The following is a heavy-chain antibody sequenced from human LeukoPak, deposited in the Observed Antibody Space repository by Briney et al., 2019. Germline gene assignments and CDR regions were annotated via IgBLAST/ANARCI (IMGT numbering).Heavy chain of an antibody. Sequence: SVKVSCKASGGTFSSYAISWVRQALGQGLEWMGRIIPILGIANYAQKFQGRVTITADKSTSTAYMELSSLRSEDTAVYYCARDRYYYDSSGYGYFDLWGRGTLVTVSS. D-gene: IGHD3-22*01. CDR2: IIPILGIA. J-gene: IGHJ2*01. V-gene: IGHV1-69*04. CDR3: ARDRYYYDSSGYGYFDL. CDR1: GGTFSSYA.